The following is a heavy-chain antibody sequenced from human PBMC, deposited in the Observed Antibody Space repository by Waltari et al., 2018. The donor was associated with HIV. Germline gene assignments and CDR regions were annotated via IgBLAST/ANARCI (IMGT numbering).Heavy chain of an antibody. D-gene: IGHD6-19*01. CDR2: IVPVRNTA. J-gene: IGHJ4*02. V-gene: IGHV1-69*14. CDR1: GGIFFISA. CDR3: ARVPYSSGWYGDNIDY. Sequence: QVQLVQAGGEVEKPGASVKAACKASGGIFFISAFTWVRQAPVQGLEWLGGIVPVRNTATYAEKFRGRVTITGDKSTSTAYLEMSGLRSEDTAVYFCARVPYSSGWYGDNIDYWGQGTLVIVSS.